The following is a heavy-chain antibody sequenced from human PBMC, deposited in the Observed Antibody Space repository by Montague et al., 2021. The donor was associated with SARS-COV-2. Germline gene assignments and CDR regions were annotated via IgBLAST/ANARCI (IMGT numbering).Heavy chain of an antibody. CDR3: AGVGVGTMVRAVIPAYYYYGMDV. D-gene: IGHD3-10*01. CDR1: GGSISSGSYY. J-gene: IGHJ6*02. V-gene: IGHV4-61*02. Sequence: TLSLTCTVSGGSISSGSYYWSWIRQPAGKGLEWIGRIYTSGSTNYNPSLKSRVTISVDTSKNQFSLRLSSVTAADTAVYYCAGVGVGTMVRAVIPAYYYYGMDVWGQGTTVTVSS. CDR2: IYTSGST.